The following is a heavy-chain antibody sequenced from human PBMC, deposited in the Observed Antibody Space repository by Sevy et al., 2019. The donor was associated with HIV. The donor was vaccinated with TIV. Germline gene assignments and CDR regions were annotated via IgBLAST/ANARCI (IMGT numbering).Heavy chain of an antibody. Sequence: SETLSLTCTVSGGSITSLYWNWIRQPPGKGLEWIANIYYNGHINYNPSLKSRVTLSLDTSKKQFSLRLSPVTAADTAMYYCAGENAWGRGYSWGQGTLVTVSS. J-gene: IGHJ4*02. CDR3: AGENAWGRGYS. CDR2: IYYNGHI. D-gene: IGHD1-26*01. CDR1: GGSITSLY. V-gene: IGHV4-59*08.